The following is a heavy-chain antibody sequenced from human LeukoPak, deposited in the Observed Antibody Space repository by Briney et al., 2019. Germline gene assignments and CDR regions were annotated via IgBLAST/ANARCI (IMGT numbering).Heavy chain of an antibody. CDR2: ISSSSSYI. CDR1: GFTFSRYT. D-gene: IGHD4-17*01. CDR3: ARGGSYGDYSRV. V-gene: IGHV3-21*01. J-gene: IGHJ6*02. Sequence: GGSLRLSCAASGFTFSRYTMNWVRQAPGKGLEWVSSISSSSSYIYYADSVKGRFTISRDNSLYLQMNSLRAEDTAVYYCARGGSYGDYSRVWGRGTTVTVSS.